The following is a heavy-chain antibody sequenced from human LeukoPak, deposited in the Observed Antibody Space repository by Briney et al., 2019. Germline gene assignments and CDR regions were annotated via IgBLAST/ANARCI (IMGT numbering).Heavy chain of an antibody. CDR1: GGSISSYY. D-gene: IGHD6-19*01. CDR3: ARSSYSSGFPPIYYYGMDV. CDR2: IYNSGST. V-gene: IGHV4-4*09. J-gene: IGHJ6*02. Sequence: SETLSLTCTVSGGSISSYYWSWIRQPPGKGLEWIGYIYNSGSTSYNPSLKSRVTISVDTSKNQFSLKLSSVTAADTAVYYCARSSYSSGFPPIYYYGMDVWGQGTTVTVSS.